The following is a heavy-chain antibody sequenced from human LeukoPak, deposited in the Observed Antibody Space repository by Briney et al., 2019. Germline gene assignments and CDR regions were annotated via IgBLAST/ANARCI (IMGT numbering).Heavy chain of an antibody. D-gene: IGHD4-11*01. V-gene: IGHV4-59*08. CDR1: GGSIGDYY. CDR2: IYYSGSP. CDR3: ARHYPPDYTFDC. J-gene: IGHJ4*02. Sequence: SETLSLTCAVSGGSIGDYYWNWIRQPPGKRLEWVGFIYYSGSPNYNPSLRSRVTISVDTSKNQFSLKLSSVTAADTAVYFCARHYPPDYTFDCWGRGTLVTVSS.